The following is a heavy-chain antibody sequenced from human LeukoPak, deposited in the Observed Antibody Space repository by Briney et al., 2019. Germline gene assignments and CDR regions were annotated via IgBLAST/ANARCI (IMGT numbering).Heavy chain of an antibody. CDR2: ISSSGSTI. CDR3: ARDASSGWSNDAFDI. Sequence: GGSLRLSCAASGFTFSDYYMSWIRQAPGKGLEWVSYISSSGSTIYYADSVKGRFTISRDNAKNSLYLQMNSLRAEDTAVYYCARDASSGWSNDAFDIWGQGTMVTVSS. V-gene: IGHV3-11*04. D-gene: IGHD6-19*01. CDR1: GFTFSDYY. J-gene: IGHJ3*02.